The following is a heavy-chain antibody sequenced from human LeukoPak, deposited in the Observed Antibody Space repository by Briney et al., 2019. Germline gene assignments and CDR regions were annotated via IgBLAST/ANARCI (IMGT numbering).Heavy chain of an antibody. CDR3: ARVRMVAFDI. Sequence: PGGSLRLSCAASGFTFSSYEMNWVRQAPGKGLEWVSYISSSGSTIYYADSVKGRFTISRDNAKNSLYLQMNSLRAEDTAVYYCARVRMVAFDIWGRGTMVTVSS. J-gene: IGHJ3*02. CDR2: ISSSGSTI. CDR1: GFTFSSYE. D-gene: IGHD2-15*01. V-gene: IGHV3-48*03.